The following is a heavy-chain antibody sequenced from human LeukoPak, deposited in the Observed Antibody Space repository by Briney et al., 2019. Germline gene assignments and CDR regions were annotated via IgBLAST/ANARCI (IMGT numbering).Heavy chain of an antibody. CDR1: GFTFRTYS. CDR2: ISTSSSTI. Sequence: GGSLRLSCAASGFTFRTYSMNWVRQAPGKGLEWVSYISTSSSTIYYADSVKGRFAISRDNAENSLYLQMNSLRVEDTAVYYCARDYTRDVYNIWGQGTLVTVSS. V-gene: IGHV3-48*01. J-gene: IGHJ4*02. CDR3: ARDYTRDVYNI. D-gene: IGHD3-9*01.